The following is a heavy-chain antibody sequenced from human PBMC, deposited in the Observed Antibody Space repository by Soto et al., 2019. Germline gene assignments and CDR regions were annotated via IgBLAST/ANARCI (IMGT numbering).Heavy chain of an antibody. J-gene: IGHJ6*02. D-gene: IGHD5-18*01. CDR2: IIPIFGTA. CDR1: GGTFSSYA. V-gene: IGHV1-69*13. Sequence: SVKVSCKASGGTFSSYAISWVRQAPLQGLEWMGGIIPIFGTANYAQKFQGRVTITADESTSTAYMELSSLRSEDTAVYYCARAPGYSYGSSQYYYYGMDVWGQGTTVTVSS. CDR3: ARAPGYSYGSSQYYYYGMDV.